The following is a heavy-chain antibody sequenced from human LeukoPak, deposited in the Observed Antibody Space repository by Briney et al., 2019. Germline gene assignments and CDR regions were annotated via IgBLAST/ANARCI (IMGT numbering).Heavy chain of an antibody. CDR3: AKDRVSSSWYYFDY. V-gene: IGHV3-20*04. Sequence: PGGSLRLSCAASGFTFDGYGMSWVRQAPGKGLEWVSGINWNGGSTGYADSVKGRFTISRDNAKNSLYLQMNSLRAEDTALYYCAKDRVSSSWYYFDYWGQGTLVTVSS. CDR1: GFTFDGYG. J-gene: IGHJ4*02. D-gene: IGHD6-13*01. CDR2: INWNGGST.